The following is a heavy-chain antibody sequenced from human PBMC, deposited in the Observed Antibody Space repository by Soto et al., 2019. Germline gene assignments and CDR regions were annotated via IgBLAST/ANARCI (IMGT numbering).Heavy chain of an antibody. Sequence: QVHLVQSGAEVRKPGSSVKVSCKTSGGTFSTYTIYWVRQAPGQGLEWMGRIIPLFGTTRYAQNFQDRVTITAEESTSTNYMALSSLRAEDTALYYCARRLDDRADEGFDVWGEGTAVTVSA. V-gene: IGHV1-69*18. CDR3: ARRLDDRADEGFDV. CDR2: IIPLFGTT. D-gene: IGHD3-16*01. J-gene: IGHJ3*01. CDR1: GGTFSTYT.